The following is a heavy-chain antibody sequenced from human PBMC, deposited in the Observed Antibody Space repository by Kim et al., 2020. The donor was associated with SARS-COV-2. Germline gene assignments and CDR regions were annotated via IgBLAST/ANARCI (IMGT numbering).Heavy chain of an antibody. V-gene: IGHV3-48*03. D-gene: IGHD3-9*01. Sequence: DSVKGRFTISRDNAKNSLYLQMNSLRAEDTAVYYCARARYFDWLLWYFDYWGQGTLVTVSS. CDR3: ARARYFDWLLWYFDY. J-gene: IGHJ4*02.